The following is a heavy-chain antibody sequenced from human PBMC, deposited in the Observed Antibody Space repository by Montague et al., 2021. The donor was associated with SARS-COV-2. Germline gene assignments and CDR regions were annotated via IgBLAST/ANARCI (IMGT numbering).Heavy chain of an antibody. J-gene: IGHJ1*01. CDR1: GGSITSYY. Sequence: SETLSLTCTVSGGSITSYYWSWIRQPARKGLECVGIIYTSGSTNYSPSXXSRVTISVDTSKNQLSLKVISATAADTAVYYCARIGYESVGYYYIYPDWGQGTLVTVSS. V-gene: IGHV4-4*07. CDR2: IYTSGST. D-gene: IGHD3-22*01. CDR3: ARIGYESVGYYYIYPD.